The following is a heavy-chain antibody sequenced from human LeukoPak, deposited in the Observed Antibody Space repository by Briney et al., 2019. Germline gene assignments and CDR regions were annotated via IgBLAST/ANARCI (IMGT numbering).Heavy chain of an antibody. CDR3: AKASSGGILDY. CDR1: GFTFSSHA. CDR2: ISYDGSNK. V-gene: IGHV3-30*04. J-gene: IGHJ4*02. Sequence: PGGSLRLSCAASGFTFSSHAMHWVRQAPGKGLEWVAVISYDGSNKYYADSVKGRFTISRDNSKNTLYLQMNSLRAEDTAVYYCAKASSGGILDYWGQGTLVTVSS. D-gene: IGHD6-13*01.